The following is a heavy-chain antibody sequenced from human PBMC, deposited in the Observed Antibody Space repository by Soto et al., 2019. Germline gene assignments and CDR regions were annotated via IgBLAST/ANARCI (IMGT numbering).Heavy chain of an antibody. CDR1: GFSFSISP. Sequence: QVQLVESGGGVVQPGRSLRLSCAASGFSFSISPMHWVRQAPGKGPEWVALISYDGTNKFYADSVKGRFTISRDNSKSTLYLQVDSLRPEDAAMYDCARDPNTCGGQHWAFNDFDSWGQGTLVTVSS. D-gene: IGHD2-21*01. V-gene: IGHV3-30-3*01. CDR2: ISYDGTNK. J-gene: IGHJ5*01. CDR3: ARDPNTCGGQHWAFNDFDS.